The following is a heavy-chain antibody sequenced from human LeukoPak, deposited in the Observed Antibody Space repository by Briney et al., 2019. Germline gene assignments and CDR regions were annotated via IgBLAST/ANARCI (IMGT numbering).Heavy chain of an antibody. J-gene: IGHJ5*02. Sequence: ASVKVSCKASGYTFTSYYMHWVRQAPGQGLEWMGIINPSGGSTSYAQKFQGRVTMTRDMSTSTVYMELSSLRSDDTAVYYCARVPIPRGGSKGGGWFDPWGQGTLVTVSS. D-gene: IGHD3-16*01. V-gene: IGHV1-46*01. CDR2: INPSGGST. CDR1: GYTFTSYY. CDR3: ARVPIPRGGSKGGGWFDP.